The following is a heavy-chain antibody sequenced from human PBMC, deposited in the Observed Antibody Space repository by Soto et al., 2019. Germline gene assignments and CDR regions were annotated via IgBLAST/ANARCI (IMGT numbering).Heavy chain of an antibody. J-gene: IGHJ4*02. D-gene: IGHD1-1*01. V-gene: IGHV1-2*02. CDR3: AGHLNDGDDYRDN. CDR2: INPKSGGT. CDR1: GDTFTGYY. Sequence: QVQLVQSGAEVKKPGASVKVSCKASGDTFTGYYIHWVRQAPGQGPEWMGWINPKSGGTSYEKKFQGRVTMTRDTSISPIYAELGRLTSDDTAVYYCAGHLNDGDDYRDNWGQGTRVTVSS.